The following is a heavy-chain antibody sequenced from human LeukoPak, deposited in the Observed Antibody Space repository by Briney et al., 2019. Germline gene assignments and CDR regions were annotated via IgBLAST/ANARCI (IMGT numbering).Heavy chain of an antibody. Sequence: ASVKVSCKASGYTFTSYYMHWVRQAPGQGLEWMGIINPSGGSTSYAQKFQGRVTMTRDTSTSTVYMELSRLRSEDTAVYYCARVGSSGQLLDAFDIWGQGTMVTVSS. CDR3: ARVGSSGQLLDAFDI. J-gene: IGHJ3*02. CDR1: GYTFTSYY. CDR2: INPSGGST. V-gene: IGHV1-46*01. D-gene: IGHD3-22*01.